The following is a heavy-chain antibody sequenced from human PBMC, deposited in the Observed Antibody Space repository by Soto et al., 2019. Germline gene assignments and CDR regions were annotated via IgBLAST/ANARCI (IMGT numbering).Heavy chain of an antibody. CDR1: GFTFSSYG. V-gene: IGHV3-33*01. D-gene: IGHD6-19*01. Sequence: GGSLILSCAASGFTFSSYGMHWVRQAPGKGLEWVAVIWYDGSNKYYADSVKGRFTISRDNSKNTLYLQMNSLRAEDTAVYYCARSPPGPYSSGWERDYYYYGKDVWGQGTTVTVSS. CDR3: ARSPPGPYSSGWERDYYYYGKDV. CDR2: IWYDGSNK. J-gene: IGHJ6*02.